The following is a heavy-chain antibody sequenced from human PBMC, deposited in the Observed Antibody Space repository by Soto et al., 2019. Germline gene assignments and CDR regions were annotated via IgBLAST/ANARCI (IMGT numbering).Heavy chain of an antibody. Sequence: SETLSLTCAVSGYSISSGYYWGWIRQPPGKGLEWIGSIYHSGSTYYNPSLKSRVTISVDTSKNQFSLKLSSVTAADTAVYYCAREVATTHGGVYGMDVWGQGTTVTVSS. CDR1: GYSISSGYY. CDR3: AREVATTHGGVYGMDV. CDR2: IYHSGST. J-gene: IGHJ6*02. V-gene: IGHV4-38-2*01. D-gene: IGHD2-21*02.